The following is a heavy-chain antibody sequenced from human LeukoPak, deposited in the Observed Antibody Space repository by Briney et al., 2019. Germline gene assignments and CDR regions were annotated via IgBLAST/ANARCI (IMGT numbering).Heavy chain of an antibody. CDR3: ARCVVRGVIRRYYYYMDV. D-gene: IGHD3-10*01. J-gene: IGHJ6*03. CDR2: IIPIFGTA. Sequence: SVKVSCKASGGTFSSYAISWVRHAPGQGLEWMGGIIPIFGTANYAQKFQGRVTITADESTSTAYMELSSLRSEDTAVYYCARCVVRGVIRRYYYYMDVWGKGTTVTISS. V-gene: IGHV1-69*13. CDR1: GGTFSSYA.